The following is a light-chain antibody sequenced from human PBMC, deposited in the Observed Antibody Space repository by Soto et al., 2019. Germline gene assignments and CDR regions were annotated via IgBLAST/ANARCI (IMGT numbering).Light chain of an antibody. Sequence: EIVLKQSPGPLSLSPGDRATLSRRASQSVSSSSLAWYQQKPGQAPRLLIYGASSRATGIPDRFSGSGSGTDFTLTISRLEPEDFAMYYCQQYGSSPPTFGQGTKVDIK. V-gene: IGKV3-20*01. J-gene: IGKJ1*01. CDR2: GAS. CDR1: QSVSSSS. CDR3: QQYGSSPPT.